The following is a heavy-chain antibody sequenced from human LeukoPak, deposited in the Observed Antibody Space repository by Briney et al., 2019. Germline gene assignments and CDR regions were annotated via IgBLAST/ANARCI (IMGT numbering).Heavy chain of an antibody. CDR2: INPNSSVT. CDR3: ARDRDPSSPYDAFDI. V-gene: IGHV1-2*02. Sequence: GASVKVPCKASGYTFTGYYMFWVRQAPGQGLEWMGWINPNSSVTNYAQKFQGRVTMTRDTSISTAYMELSRLRSDDTAVYYCARDRDPSSPYDAFDIWGQGTMVTVSS. J-gene: IGHJ3*02. CDR1: GYTFTGYY. D-gene: IGHD3-10*01.